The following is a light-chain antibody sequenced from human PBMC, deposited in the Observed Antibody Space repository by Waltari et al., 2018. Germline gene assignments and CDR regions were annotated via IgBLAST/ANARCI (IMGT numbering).Light chain of an antibody. CDR2: TAS. Sequence: DIQLTQSPSSLSASIGDRVTITCRASQSINHYLCCYQQKPGQAPKLLIYTASTLDDGVPSRFSGSGSGTEFTLTISSLQPEDFATYYCQQIHSLPTTFGQGTKL. J-gene: IGKJ2*01. CDR3: QQIHSLPTT. CDR1: QSINHY. V-gene: IGKV1-39*01.